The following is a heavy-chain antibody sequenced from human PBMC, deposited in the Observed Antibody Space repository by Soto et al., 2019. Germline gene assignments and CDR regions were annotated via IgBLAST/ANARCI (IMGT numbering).Heavy chain of an antibody. V-gene: IGHV4-61*01. Sequence: QVQLQESGPGLVKPSETLSLTCTVSGGSVSSGSYYWSWIRQPPGKGLEWIGYIYYSGSTNYNPSLKSRVTRSVDTSKNPFSLKLSSVTAADTAVYYCARDNSGWGRSFDYWGQGTLVTVSS. D-gene: IGHD1-26*01. CDR3: ARDNSGWGRSFDY. CDR1: GGSVSSGSYY. CDR2: IYYSGST. J-gene: IGHJ4*02.